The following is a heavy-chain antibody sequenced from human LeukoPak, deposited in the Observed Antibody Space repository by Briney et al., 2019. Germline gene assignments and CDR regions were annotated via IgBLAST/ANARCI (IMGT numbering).Heavy chain of an antibody. V-gene: IGHV3-30-3*01. CDR2: ISYDGSNK. J-gene: IGHJ6*03. CDR1: GFTFSSYA. CDR3: AREEAYDFWSGYSYYYYYMDV. D-gene: IGHD3-3*01. Sequence: PGRSLRLSCAASGFTFSSYAMHWVRQAPGKGLEWVAVISYDGSNKYYADSVKGRFTISRDNSKNTLYLQMNSLRAEDTAVYYCAREEAYDFWSGYSYYYYYMDVWGKGTTVTVSS.